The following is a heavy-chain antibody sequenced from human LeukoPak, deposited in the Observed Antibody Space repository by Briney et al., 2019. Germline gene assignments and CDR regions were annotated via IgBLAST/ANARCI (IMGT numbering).Heavy chain of an antibody. CDR1: GFTFSSYG. CDR3: ALLPQWDPIDY. V-gene: IGHV3-30*03. CDR2: ISYDGSNK. D-gene: IGHD1-26*01. J-gene: IGHJ4*02. Sequence: GRSLRLSCAASGFTFSSYGMHRVRQAPGKGLEWVAAISYDGSNKYYADSVKGRFTISRDNSKNTLYLQMNSLRAEDTAVYYCALLPQWDPIDYWGQGTLVTVSS.